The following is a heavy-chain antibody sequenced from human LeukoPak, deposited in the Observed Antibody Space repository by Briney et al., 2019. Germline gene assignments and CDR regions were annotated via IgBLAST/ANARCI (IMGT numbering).Heavy chain of an antibody. CDR3: ARDKIVGATNFDY. V-gene: IGHV3-7*03. J-gene: IGHJ4*02. CDR1: GFTFSSYW. CDR2: IKQDGSEK. D-gene: IGHD1-26*01. Sequence: GGSLRLSCAASGFTFSSYWMSWVRQAPGKGLEWVANIKQDGSEKYYVDSVKGRFTISRDNAKNSLYVQVNSLRAEDTAVYYCARDKIVGATNFDYWGQGILVTVSS.